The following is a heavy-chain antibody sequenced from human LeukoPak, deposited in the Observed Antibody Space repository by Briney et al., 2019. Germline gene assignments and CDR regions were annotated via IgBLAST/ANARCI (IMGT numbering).Heavy chain of an antibody. D-gene: IGHD5-18*01. J-gene: IGHJ4*02. V-gene: IGHV4-59*01. Sequence: SETLSLTCTVSGGSISSYYWSWIRQPPGKGLEWIGYIYYSGSTNYNPFLKSRVTISVDTSKNQFSLKLSSVTAADTAVYYCATFDSYGFDYWGQGTLVTVSS. CDR1: GGSISSYY. CDR3: ATFDSYGFDY. CDR2: IYYSGST.